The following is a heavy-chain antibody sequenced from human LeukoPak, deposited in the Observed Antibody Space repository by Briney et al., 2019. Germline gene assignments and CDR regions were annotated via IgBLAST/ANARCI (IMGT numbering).Heavy chain of an antibody. CDR3: ARWEQSLGNLYFDY. J-gene: IGHJ4*02. D-gene: IGHD6-19*01. V-gene: IGHV1-18*01. Sequence: ASVKVSCKASGYTFTSYGISWVRQAPGQGLEWMGWISAYNGNTNYAQKLQGRVTMTTDTSTSTAYMELRSLRSDDTAVYYCARWEQSLGNLYFDYWGQGTLVTVSS. CDR1: GYTFTSYG. CDR2: ISAYNGNT.